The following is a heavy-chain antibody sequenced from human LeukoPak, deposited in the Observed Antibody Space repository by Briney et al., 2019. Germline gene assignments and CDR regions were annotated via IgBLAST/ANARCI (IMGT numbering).Heavy chain of an antibody. CDR1: GFTFSSYA. CDR2: ISGGVDNT. Sequence: RTGGSLRLSCAASGFTFSSYAMTWVRQAPGRGLEWVSGISGGVDNTYYADSVKGRFTISRDNAKNSLYLQMNSLRAEDTAVYYCARDNYYDSSQTDYWGQGTLVTVSS. CDR3: ARDNYYDSSQTDY. J-gene: IGHJ4*02. V-gene: IGHV3-23*01. D-gene: IGHD3-22*01.